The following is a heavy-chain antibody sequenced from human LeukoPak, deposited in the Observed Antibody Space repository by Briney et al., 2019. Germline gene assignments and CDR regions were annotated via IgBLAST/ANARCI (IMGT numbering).Heavy chain of an antibody. V-gene: IGHV2-5*01. CDR2: IYWNDDK. CDR3: AHRPTSVGATTYYFDY. CDR1: GLSLSTSGVG. Sequence: SGPTLVKPTQTLTLTCTFSGLSLSTSGVGVGWIRQPPGKALEWLALIYWNDDKRYSPSLKSRLTITQDTSKNQVVLTMTNMDPVDTATYYCAHRPTSVGATTYYFDYWGQGTLVTVSS. D-gene: IGHD1-26*01. J-gene: IGHJ4*02.